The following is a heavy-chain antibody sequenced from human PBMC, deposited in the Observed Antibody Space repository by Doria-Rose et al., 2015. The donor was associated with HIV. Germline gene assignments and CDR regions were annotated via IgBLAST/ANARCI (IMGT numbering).Heavy chain of an antibody. D-gene: IGHD6-13*01. V-gene: IGHV2-26*01. J-gene: IGHJ4*02. CDR3: ARIKSSRWYHKYYFDF. CDR1: GVSLSSPGMG. CDR2: IISDDER. Sequence: QITLKESGPVLVKPTETLTLTCTVSGVSLSSPGMGVSWIRQPPGTALEWLANIISDDERSYITSLKSRLPISRGTSKSQVVLTMTDMDPVDTATYYCARIKSSRWYHKYYFDFWGQGTLVIVSA.